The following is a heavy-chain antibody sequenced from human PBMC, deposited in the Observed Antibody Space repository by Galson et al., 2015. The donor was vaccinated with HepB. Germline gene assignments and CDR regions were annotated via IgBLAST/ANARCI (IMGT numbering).Heavy chain of an antibody. CDR3: TADLPTGANPCFDY. CDR2: VKSGGTI. D-gene: IGHD1-14*01. CDR1: GFSFPDAW. Sequence: SLRLSCAASGFSFPDAWMNWVRQTPGKGLEWVGRVKSGGTIDYAAPVKDRFTISRDDSENTLYLQMNSLKTEDTALYYCTADLPTGANPCFDYWGRGTLVTVSS. J-gene: IGHJ4*02. V-gene: IGHV3-15*07.